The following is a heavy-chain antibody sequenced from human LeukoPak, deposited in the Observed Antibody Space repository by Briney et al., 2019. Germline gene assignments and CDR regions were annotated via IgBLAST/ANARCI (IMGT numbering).Heavy chain of an antibody. V-gene: IGHV1-18*04. Sequence: ASVKVSCKASGYTFTGYYMHWVRQAPGQGLEWMGRISGYTGNTNYAQKLQGRVSMTTDTSTTTVYMELRSLRSDDTAVYYCARDLSMIGGVTDDYWGQGTLVTVSS. CDR1: GYTFTGYY. CDR3: ARDLSMIGGVTDDY. J-gene: IGHJ4*02. D-gene: IGHD3-16*01. CDR2: ISGYTGNT.